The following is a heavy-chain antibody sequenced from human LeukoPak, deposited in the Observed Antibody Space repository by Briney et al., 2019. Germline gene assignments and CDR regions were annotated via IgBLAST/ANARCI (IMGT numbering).Heavy chain of an antibody. Sequence: SETLSLTCTVSGGSISSYYWSWIRQPPGKGLEWIGYIYDSGSTNYNPSLKSRVTISVDTSKNQFSLKLSSVTAADTAVYYCARGARGGTYYYYYYMDVWGKGTTVTVSS. J-gene: IGHJ6*03. CDR3: ARGARGGTYYYYYYMDV. CDR1: GGSISSYY. CDR2: IYDSGST. V-gene: IGHV4-59*01. D-gene: IGHD4-23*01.